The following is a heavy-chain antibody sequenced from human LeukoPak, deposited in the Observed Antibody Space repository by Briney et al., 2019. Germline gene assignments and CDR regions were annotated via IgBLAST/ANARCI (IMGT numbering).Heavy chain of an antibody. J-gene: IGHJ4*02. CDR2: TYYTGST. Sequence: SETLSLTCSVSGGSIISYYWSWIRQPPGKGLEWIGYTYYTGSTNSNPSLKSRVTISVDTSKNQFSLRLTSVTAADTAVYYCARGYYYDYSGPDFDYWGQGTLVTVSS. V-gene: IGHV4-59*01. CDR1: GGSIISYY. D-gene: IGHD3-22*01. CDR3: ARGYYYDYSGPDFDY.